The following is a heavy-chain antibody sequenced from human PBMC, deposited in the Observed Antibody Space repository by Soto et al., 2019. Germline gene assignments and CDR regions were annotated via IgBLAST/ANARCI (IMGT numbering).Heavy chain of an antibody. CDR2: IYYSGST. CDR1: GGSISSSSYY. Sequence: SEILSLTCTVSGGSISSSSYYWGWIRQPPGKGLEWIGSIYYSGSTYYNPSLKSRVTISVDTSKNQFSLKLSSVTAADTAVXYCASLVVVAATLGFDYWGQGTLVTVSS. D-gene: IGHD2-15*01. V-gene: IGHV4-39*01. J-gene: IGHJ4*02. CDR3: ASLVVVAATLGFDY.